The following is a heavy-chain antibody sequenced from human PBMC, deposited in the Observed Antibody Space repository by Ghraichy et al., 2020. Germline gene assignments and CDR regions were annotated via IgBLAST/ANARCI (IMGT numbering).Heavy chain of an antibody. J-gene: IGHJ4*02. CDR3: ARSNYYYGSVEIDY. Sequence: GESLNISCAASGFTFSSYWMSWVRQAPGKGLEWVANIKQDGSEKYYVDSVKGRITTSRDNAKNSLYLQMNSLRAEDTAVYYCARSNYYYGSVEIDYWGQGPLVTVSS. CDR1: GFTFSSYW. CDR2: IKQDGSEK. D-gene: IGHD3-10*01. V-gene: IGHV3-7*01.